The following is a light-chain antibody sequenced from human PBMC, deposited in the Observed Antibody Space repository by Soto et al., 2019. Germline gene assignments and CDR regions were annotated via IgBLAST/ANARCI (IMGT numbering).Light chain of an antibody. CDR1: QSISSW. CDR2: DAS. Sequence: DIQMTQSPSTLSASVGDRVTITCRASQSISSWLAWYQQKPGKAPKLLIYDASSLESGVPSRFSGSGSGTEFTLTISSLQPDDFATYYCQQYHSYSRWTFGQGTRWIS. CDR3: QQYHSYSRWT. V-gene: IGKV1-5*01. J-gene: IGKJ1*01.